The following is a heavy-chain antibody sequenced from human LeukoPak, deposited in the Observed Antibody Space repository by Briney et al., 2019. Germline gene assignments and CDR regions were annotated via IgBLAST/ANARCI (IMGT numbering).Heavy chain of an antibody. D-gene: IGHD5-12*01. CDR1: GFTFSGHE. J-gene: IGHJ4*02. Sequence: GGSLRLSCAASGFTFSGHEMNWVRQAPGKGLEWVSAVRGSGGDTYYADSVKGRFTMSRDNSKNTLYLQMNSLRAEDTARYYCAKTARVNSNYDSPSDYWGQGTLVIVSS. CDR2: VRGSGGDT. V-gene: IGHV3-23*01. CDR3: AKTARVNSNYDSPSDY.